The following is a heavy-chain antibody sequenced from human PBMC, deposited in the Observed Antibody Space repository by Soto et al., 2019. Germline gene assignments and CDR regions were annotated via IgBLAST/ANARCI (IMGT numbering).Heavy chain of an antibody. CDR2: IIPFFGTP. V-gene: IGHV1-69*06. CDR1: GYTFDSYA. J-gene: IGHJ4*02. D-gene: IGHD3-22*01. CDR3: ARDKGAYYSHLQY. Sequence: QVQLVQSGAEVKKPGSSVKVSCKGSGYTFDSYAFRWVRQAPGQGLEWVGGIIPFFGTPNYAQKFQGRVTISADKSTSTAYMELVSLTSEDTAVYFCARDKGAYYSHLQYWGQGTLITVSS.